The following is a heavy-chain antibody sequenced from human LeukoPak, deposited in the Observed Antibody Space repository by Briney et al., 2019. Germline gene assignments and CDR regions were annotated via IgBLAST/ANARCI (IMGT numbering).Heavy chain of an antibody. J-gene: IGHJ4*02. Sequence: SVKVSCKASGGTFSSYAISWVRQAPGQGLEWRGWIIPIFGTANYAQKFQGRVTITADESTSTAYMELSSLRSEDTAVYYCARYSSSWRLHYFDYWGQGTLVTVSS. D-gene: IGHD6-13*01. V-gene: IGHV1-69*01. CDR1: GGTFSSYA. CDR2: IIPIFGTA. CDR3: ARYSSSWRLHYFDY.